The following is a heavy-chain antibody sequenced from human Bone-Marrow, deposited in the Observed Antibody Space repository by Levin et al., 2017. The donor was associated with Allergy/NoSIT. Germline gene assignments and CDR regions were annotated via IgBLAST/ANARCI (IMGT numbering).Heavy chain of an antibody. CDR2: IQSETDGGTT. CDR3: TSATLNV. CDR1: GFTFNTAW. D-gene: IGHD3-16*01. J-gene: IGHJ6*04. Sequence: LSLTCAASGFTFNTAWMTWVRQAPGRGLEWVGHIQSETDGGTTHYTAPVKGRFTISRDDAKNTLFLQMNSLKTEDTAVYYCTSATLNVWGEGTTVTVSS. V-gene: IGHV3-15*01.